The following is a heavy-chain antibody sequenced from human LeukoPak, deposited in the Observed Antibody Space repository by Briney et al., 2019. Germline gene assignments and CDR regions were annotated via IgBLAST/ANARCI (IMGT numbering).Heavy chain of an antibody. Sequence: GRSLRLSCAASGFTFSSYGMHWVRQAPGKGLEWVAVISYDGGNQYYADSVKGRFTISRDNSKNTLYLQMNSLRGEDTAVYYCAKGSYYDSSGSFYFDYWGQGTLVTVSS. J-gene: IGHJ4*02. CDR2: ISYDGGNQ. CDR3: AKGSYYDSSGSFYFDY. D-gene: IGHD3-22*01. V-gene: IGHV3-30*18. CDR1: GFTFSSYG.